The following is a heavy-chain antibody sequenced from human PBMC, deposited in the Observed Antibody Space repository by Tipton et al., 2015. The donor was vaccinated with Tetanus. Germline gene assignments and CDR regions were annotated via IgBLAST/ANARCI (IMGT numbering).Heavy chain of an antibody. V-gene: IGHV3-48*02. CDR1: GFTFSSYS. D-gene: IGHD1-14*01. CDR2: ISSSSSTI. Sequence: SLRLSCAASGFTFSSYSMNWVRQAPGKGLEWVSYISSSSSTIYYADSVKGRFTISRDNAKNSLYLQMNSLRDEDTAVYYCARGIVTPPFYYHYYGMDVWGQGTTVTVSS. J-gene: IGHJ6*02. CDR3: ARGIVTPPFYYHYYGMDV.